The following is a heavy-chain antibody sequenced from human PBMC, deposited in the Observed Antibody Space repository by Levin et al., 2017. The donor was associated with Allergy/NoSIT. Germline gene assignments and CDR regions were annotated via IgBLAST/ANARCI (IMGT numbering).Heavy chain of an antibody. V-gene: IGHV3-23*01. CDR2: ISGSGGST. CDR3: AKMRGVGGYDILTGYYPSHFDY. CDR1: GFTFSSYA. J-gene: IGHJ4*02. D-gene: IGHD3-9*01. Sequence: GGSLRLSCAASGFTFSSYAMSWVRQAPGKGLEWVSAISGSGGSTYYADSVKGRFTISRDNSKNTLYLQMISLRAEDTAVYYCAKMRGVGGYDILTGYYPSHFDYWGQGTLVTVSS.